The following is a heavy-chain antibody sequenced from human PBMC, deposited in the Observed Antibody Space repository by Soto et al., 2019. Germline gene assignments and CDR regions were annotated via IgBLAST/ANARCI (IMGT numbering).Heavy chain of an antibody. CDR2: IIPILGIA. J-gene: IGHJ6*03. V-gene: IGHV1-69*02. CDR1: GGTFSSYT. D-gene: IGHD4-4*01. Sequence: QVQLVQSGAEVKKPGSSVKVSCKASGGTFSSYTISWVRQAPGQGLEWMGRIIPILGIANYAQKFQGRVTIPADKTTSTAYMELSSLRSEDTAVYYCARGETVTTSIGHYYYYMDVWGNGTTVTVSS. CDR3: ARGETVTTSIGHYYYYMDV.